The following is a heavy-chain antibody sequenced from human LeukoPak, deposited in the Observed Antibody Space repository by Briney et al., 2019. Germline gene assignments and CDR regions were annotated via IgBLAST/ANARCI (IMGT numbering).Heavy chain of an antibody. J-gene: IGHJ3*02. CDR1: GGTFSSYA. CDR2: IIPIFGTA. V-gene: IGHV1-69*13. CDR3: ARDRDGSLIPDAFDI. D-gene: IGHD1-26*01. Sequence: SVKVSCKASGGTFSSYAISWVRQAPGQGLEWMGGIIPIFGTANYAQKFQGRVTITADESTSTAYMDLRSLRSEDTAVYYCARDRDGSLIPDAFDIWGQGTMVTVSS.